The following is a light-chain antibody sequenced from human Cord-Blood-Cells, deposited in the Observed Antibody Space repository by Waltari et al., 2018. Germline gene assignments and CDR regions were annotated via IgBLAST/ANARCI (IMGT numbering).Light chain of an antibody. CDR3: QQSYSTPAT. J-gene: IGKJ4*01. CDR2: AAS. CDR1: QSISSY. V-gene: IGKV1-39*01. Sequence: DIQMTQSPSSLSASIGDRVTITCRASQSISSYLNWYQQKPGKAPKLLIYAASSLQSGVPSRFSGSGSGTDLTLTISSLQPEDFATYYCQQSYSTPATFGGGTKVEIK.